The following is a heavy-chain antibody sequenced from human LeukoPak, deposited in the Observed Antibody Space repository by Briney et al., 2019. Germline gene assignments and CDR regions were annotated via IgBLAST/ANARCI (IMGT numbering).Heavy chain of an antibody. D-gene: IGHD2-15*01. V-gene: IGHV3-48*04. CDR3: ARGVGLANYYYYMDV. J-gene: IGHJ6*03. CDR1: GFTFSSYW. CDR2: IDSSGDTI. Sequence: GGSLRLSCAASGFTFSSYWMSWVRQAPGKGLEWVSYIDSSGDTIHYADSVKGRFTISRDNAKNSLFLQMSSLRVEDMSAYYCARGVGLANYYYYMDVWGRGTTVTISS.